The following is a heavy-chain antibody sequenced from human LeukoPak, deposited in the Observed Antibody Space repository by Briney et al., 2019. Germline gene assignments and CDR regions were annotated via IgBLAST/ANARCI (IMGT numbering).Heavy chain of an antibody. V-gene: IGHV1-2*02. J-gene: IGHJ4*02. Sequence: ASVKVSCKASGYTFTFYYIHWRRQAPGQGLEWMGWINPNSGGTIYAQKFQGRVTMTRDTSISTAYMELNSLRSDDTAVYYCARRGDGEISTAYYFFHSWGQGTLVTVSS. CDR2: INPNSGGT. CDR1: GYTFTFYY. CDR3: ARRGDGEISTAYYFFHS. D-gene: IGHD3-9*01.